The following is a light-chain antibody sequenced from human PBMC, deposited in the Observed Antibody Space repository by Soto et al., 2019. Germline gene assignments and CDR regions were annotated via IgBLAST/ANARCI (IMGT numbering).Light chain of an antibody. V-gene: IGKV3-11*01. J-gene: IGKJ4*01. CDR3: QQRSNWPPSLT. CDR2: DAS. Sequence: EIVLTQSPATLSSSPGERATLSCRASQSVSSYLAWYQQKPGQAPRLLIYDASNRATGIPARFSGSWSGTDFTLTISSLEPEDFAVYYCQQRSNWPPSLTFGGGTKVEIK. CDR1: QSVSSY.